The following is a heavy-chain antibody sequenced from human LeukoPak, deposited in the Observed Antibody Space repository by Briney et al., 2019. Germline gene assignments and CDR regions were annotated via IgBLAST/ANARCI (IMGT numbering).Heavy chain of an antibody. V-gene: IGHV3-74*01. J-gene: IGHJ4*02. CDR3: ARDQGSFDY. CDR1: GFTFSSYW. Sequence: GGSLRLSCAASGFTFSSYWMHWIRQAPGKGLVWVSRIHSDGIGASYADSVRGRFTISRDNAKNTVYLQMNSLRAEDTAVYYCARDQGSFDYWGQGTLVTVSS. CDR2: IHSDGIGA.